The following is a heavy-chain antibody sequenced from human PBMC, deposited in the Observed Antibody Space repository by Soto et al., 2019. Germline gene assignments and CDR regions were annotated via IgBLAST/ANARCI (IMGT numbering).Heavy chain of an antibody. CDR1: GFTFSSYG. Sequence: GGSLRLSCAASGFTFSSYGMHWVRQAPGKGLEWVAVISYDGSNKYYADSVKGRFTISRDNSKNTLYLQMNSLRAEDTAVYYCAKERLELRFDPWGQGTLVTVSS. CDR2: ISYDGSNK. D-gene: IGHD1-7*01. V-gene: IGHV3-30*18. CDR3: AKERLELRFDP. J-gene: IGHJ5*02.